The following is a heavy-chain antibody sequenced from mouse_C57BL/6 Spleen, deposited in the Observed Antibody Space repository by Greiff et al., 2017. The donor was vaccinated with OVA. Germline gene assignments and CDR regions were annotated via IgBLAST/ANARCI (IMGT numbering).Heavy chain of an antibody. J-gene: IGHJ4*01. CDR3: NDYDGRAMDY. D-gene: IGHD2-4*01. V-gene: IGHV1-77*01. CDR1: GYTFTDYY. CDR2: IGPGSGST. Sequence: QVQLQQSGAELVKPGASVKISCKASGYTFTDYYINWVKQRPGQGLEWIGKIGPGSGSTYYNEKFKGKATLTADKSSSTASMQLSSLTSEDSAVYFCNDYDGRAMDYWGQGTSVTVSS.